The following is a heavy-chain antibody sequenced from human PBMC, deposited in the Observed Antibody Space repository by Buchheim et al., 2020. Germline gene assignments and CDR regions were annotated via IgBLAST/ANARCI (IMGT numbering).Heavy chain of an antibody. V-gene: IGHV3-30-3*01. CDR1: GFTFSSYA. CDR2: ISYDGSNK. CDR3: ARESSRDGYNLYYFDY. D-gene: IGHD5-24*01. Sequence: QVQLVESGGGVVQPGRSLRLSCAASGFTFSSYAMHWVRQAPGKGLEWVAVISYDGSNKYYADSVKGRFTISRDNSKNTLYLQMNSLRAEDTAVYYCARESSRDGYNLYYFDYWGQGTL. J-gene: IGHJ4*02.